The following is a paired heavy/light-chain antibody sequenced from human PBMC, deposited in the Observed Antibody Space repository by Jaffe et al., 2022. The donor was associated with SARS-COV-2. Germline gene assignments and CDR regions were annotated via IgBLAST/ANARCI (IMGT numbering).Light chain of an antibody. CDR1: TSNIEGNF. J-gene: IGLJ1*01. V-gene: IGLV1-47*01. CDR2: KNN. CDR3: AAWDDSLSGCV. Sequence: QSVLTQPPSASGTPGQRVTISCSGSTSNIEGNFVYWYQQLPGTAPKLLVYKNNQRPSGVPDRFSGSKSGTSASLAISGLRSEDEADYYCAAWDDSLSGCVFGSGTKVTVL.
Heavy chain of an antibody. J-gene: IGHJ6*02. Sequence: EVQLVESGGGLVQPGGSLRLSCAASGFNFSDYWMHWVRQAPGKGLVWVSRIKSDGTTTTYADSVKGRFTISRDNAKNILHLQMRSLRAEDTAVYYCARARVTYYYGLDVWGQGTTVTVSS. V-gene: IGHV3-74*02. CDR2: IKSDGTTT. CDR1: GFNFSDYW. CDR3: ARARVTYYYGLDV.